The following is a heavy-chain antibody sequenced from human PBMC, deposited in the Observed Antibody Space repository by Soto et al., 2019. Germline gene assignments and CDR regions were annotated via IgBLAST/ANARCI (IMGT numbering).Heavy chain of an antibody. V-gene: IGHV1-2*04. CDR2: INPNSGGT. Sequence: ASVKVSCKASGYTFADYYMHWVRQAPGQGLEWMGWINPNSGGTYYAQKFQGWVTMTRDTSINTAYMELSRLKSDDTAIYYCAREKLGYEFWSGSHWFGPWGQGTLVTVS. J-gene: IGHJ5*02. CDR3: AREKLGYEFWSGSHWFGP. CDR1: GYTFADYY. D-gene: IGHD3-3*01.